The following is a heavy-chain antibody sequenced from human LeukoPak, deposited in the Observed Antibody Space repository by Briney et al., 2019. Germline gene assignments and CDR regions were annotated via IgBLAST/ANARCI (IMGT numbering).Heavy chain of an antibody. CDR1: GGSFRGYY. CDR3: ARDVVVVPAAIHYGMDV. D-gene: IGHD2-2*01. J-gene: IGHJ6*01. V-gene: IGHV4-34*01. CDR2: IKHSGQT. Sequence: SETLSLTCAVYGGSFRGYYWLWLRQPPGKGLECIGEIKHSGQTFYSPSLKSRVTISVDTSKNQFSLDLSSVTAEDTAVYYCARDVVVVPAAIHYGMDVWGQGTTVTVSS.